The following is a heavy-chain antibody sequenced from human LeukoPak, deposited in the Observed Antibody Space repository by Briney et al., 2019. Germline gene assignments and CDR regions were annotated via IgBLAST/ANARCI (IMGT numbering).Heavy chain of an antibody. CDR1: GGSISSSRYY. D-gene: IGHD7-27*01. V-gene: IGHV4-61*02. Sequence: SETLSLTCTVSGGSISSSRYYWSWIRQPAGKGLEWIGRIYTSGSTNYNPSLKSRVTMSVDTSKNQFSLKLSSVTAADTAVYYCARDGRLGITGWYFDLWGRGTLVTVSS. J-gene: IGHJ2*01. CDR3: ARDGRLGITGWYFDL. CDR2: IYTSGST.